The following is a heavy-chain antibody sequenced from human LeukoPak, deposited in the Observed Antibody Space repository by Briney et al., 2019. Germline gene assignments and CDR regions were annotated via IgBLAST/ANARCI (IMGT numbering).Heavy chain of an antibody. D-gene: IGHD4-23*01. Sequence: GRSLRLSCAASGFTFSSYAMHWVRQAPGKGLEWVAVISYDGSNKYYADSVKGRFTISRDNSKNTLYLQMDSLRAEDTAVYYCAKAVASTTVVILFDYWGQGTLVTVSS. CDR3: AKAVASTTVVILFDY. J-gene: IGHJ4*02. V-gene: IGHV3-30-3*01. CDR2: ISYDGSNK. CDR1: GFTFSSYA.